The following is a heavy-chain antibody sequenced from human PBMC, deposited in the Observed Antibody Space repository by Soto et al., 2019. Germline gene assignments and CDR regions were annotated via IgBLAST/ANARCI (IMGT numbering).Heavy chain of an antibody. CDR1: GYSFATYW. J-gene: IGHJ4*02. CDR3: ARLVGGHYGYDRHYFDY. V-gene: IGHV5-51*03. Sequence: EVQLVQSGTEVKKPGESLKISCKGSGYSFATYWIGWVRQTPGEGLEWMGIIYPGDSDARYSPSFQGQVTFSSDRSISTAYLQGSSRKASDTSVYYCARLVGGHYGYDRHYFDYWGQGTLVTVSS. CDR2: IYPGDSDA. D-gene: IGHD3-16*01.